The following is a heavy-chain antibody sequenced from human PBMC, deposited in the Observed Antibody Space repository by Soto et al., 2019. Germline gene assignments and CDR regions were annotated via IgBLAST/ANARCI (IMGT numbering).Heavy chain of an antibody. V-gene: IGHV1-18*01. Sequence: SVKVSCKASGYIFINYGITWVRQAPGQGLEWMGWISGYNGNTKYADKLQGRVTMTTDTSTTTAYMELRSLRSDDTAVYYCARDEVPAANWLDRWGQGTLVTVSS. CDR1: GYIFINYG. J-gene: IGHJ5*02. CDR2: ISGYNGNT. CDR3: ARDEVPAANWLDR. D-gene: IGHD2-2*01.